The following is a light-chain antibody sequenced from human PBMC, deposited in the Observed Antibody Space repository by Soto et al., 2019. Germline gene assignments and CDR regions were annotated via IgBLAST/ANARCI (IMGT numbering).Light chain of an antibody. CDR3: SARDDILSGVV. V-gene: IGLV1-47*01. Sequence: QSVLTQPPSASGTPGQRVTISCSGSSSNIGSNHVYWYQQFPGMAPKLLMYRSDQRPTGVPDRFSGSKSDTSASLAISGLRSDDDSAYDCSARDDILSGVVFGGGTKLTVL. J-gene: IGLJ2*01. CDR2: RSD. CDR1: SSNIGSNH.